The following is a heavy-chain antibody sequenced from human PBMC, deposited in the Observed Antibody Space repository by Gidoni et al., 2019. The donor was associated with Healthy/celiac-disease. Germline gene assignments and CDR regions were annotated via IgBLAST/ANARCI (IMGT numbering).Heavy chain of an antibody. J-gene: IGHJ3*02. CDR3: ARDGTLAYCGGDCYPNAFDI. V-gene: IGHV3-21*01. CDR2: ISSSSSYI. Sequence: EVPLVESGGGMVKPGGSLRLPCAASGVTFSSYSMNWVRQAPGKGLEWVSSISSSSSYIYYADSVKGRFTISRDNAKNSLYLQMNSLRAEDTAVYYCARDGTLAYCGGDCYPNAFDIWGQGTMVTVSS. D-gene: IGHD2-21*02. CDR1: GVTFSSYS.